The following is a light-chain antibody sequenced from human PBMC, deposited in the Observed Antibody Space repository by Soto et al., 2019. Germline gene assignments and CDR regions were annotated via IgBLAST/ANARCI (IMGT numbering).Light chain of an antibody. CDR1: RSNIRSNT. CDR2: SNN. CDR3: AAWDDSLNAVV. J-gene: IGLJ2*01. V-gene: IGLV1-44*01. Sequence: QSVLTQPPSASGTPGQRVTISCSGSRSNIRSNTVNWYQQLPGTAPKLLIYSNNHRPSGVPDRFSGSKSGTSASLAISGLQSEDEADYYCAAWDDSLNAVVFGGGTKLTVL.